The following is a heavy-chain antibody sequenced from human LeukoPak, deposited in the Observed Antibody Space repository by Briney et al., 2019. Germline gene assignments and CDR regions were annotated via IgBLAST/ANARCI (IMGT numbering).Heavy chain of an antibody. CDR3: AKGLQGYSSSWFDP. J-gene: IGHJ5*02. CDR1: GFTFSSYS. V-gene: IGHV3-21*04. CDR2: ISSSSSYI. Sequence: SGGSLRLSCAASGFTFSSYSMNWVRQAPGKGLEWVSSISSSSSYIYYADSVKGRFTISRDNSKNTLYLQMNSLRAEDTAVYYCAKGLQGYSSSWFDPWGQGTLVTVSS. D-gene: IGHD4-11*01.